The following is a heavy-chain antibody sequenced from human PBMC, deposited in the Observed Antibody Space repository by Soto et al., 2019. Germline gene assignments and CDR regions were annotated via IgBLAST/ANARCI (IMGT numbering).Heavy chain of an antibody. CDR3: VREKLPNMWSSYYNWFDP. V-gene: IGHV3-7*03. Sequence: GVLRLSCEASGFSFSDYAMSWVRQAPGKGLEWVAVINQNGSGTHYVDSVKGRFTVSRDNAKNSLSLEMNSLRHEDTAVYFCVREKLPNMWSSYYNWFDPWG. D-gene: IGHD3-3*01. CDR2: INQNGSGT. J-gene: IGHJ5*02. CDR1: GFSFSDYA.